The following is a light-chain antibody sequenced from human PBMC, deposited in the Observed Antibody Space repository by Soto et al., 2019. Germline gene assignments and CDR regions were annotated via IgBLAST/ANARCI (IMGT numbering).Light chain of an antibody. CDR2: DAS. CDR1: QSVSTS. Sequence: IVLTQSPVTLALSPGERAVLSCRASQSVSTSLAWYQHKPGQAPRRFIYDASKRAPGIPARFSGSGSGTDFTLTISSLEPEDIAVYYCQVRDVWPSFGQGTKVEIK. CDR3: QVRDVWPS. V-gene: IGKV3-11*01. J-gene: IGKJ1*01.